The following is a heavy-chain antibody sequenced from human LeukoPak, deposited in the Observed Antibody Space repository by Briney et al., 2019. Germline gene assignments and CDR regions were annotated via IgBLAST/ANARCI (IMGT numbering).Heavy chain of an antibody. CDR3: ASGMYSNYYTRY. J-gene: IGHJ4*02. V-gene: IGHV4-31*03. CDR1: GGSISSGGYY. D-gene: IGHD4-11*01. CDR2: IYYSGST. Sequence: SQTLSLTCTVSGGSISSGGYYWSWIRQHPGKGLEWIGYIYYSGSTYYNPSLKSRVPISVDTSKNQFSLKLSSVTAADTAVYYCASGMYSNYYTRYWGQGTLVRVSS.